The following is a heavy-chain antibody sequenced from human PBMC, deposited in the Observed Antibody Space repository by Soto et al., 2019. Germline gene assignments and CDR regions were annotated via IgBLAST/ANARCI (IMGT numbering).Heavy chain of an antibody. Sequence: SETLSLTCAVYGGSFSGYYWSWIRQPPGKGLEWIGEINHSGSTNYNPSLKSRVTISVDTSKNQFSLKLSSVTAADTAVYYCARKSAYYDSSGYLGYWGQGTLVTVSS. CDR3: ARKSAYYDSSGYLGY. J-gene: IGHJ4*02. V-gene: IGHV4-34*01. CDR2: INHSGST. CDR1: GGSFSGYY. D-gene: IGHD3-22*01.